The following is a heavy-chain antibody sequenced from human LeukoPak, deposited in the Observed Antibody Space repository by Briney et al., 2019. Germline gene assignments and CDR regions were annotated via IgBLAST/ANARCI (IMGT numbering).Heavy chain of an antibody. D-gene: IGHD5-12*01. J-gene: IGHJ4*02. CDR1: GFTFSSYA. CDR3: ARVGSGYDLYGY. V-gene: IGHV3-64*01. CDR2: ISSNGGST. Sequence: GGSLRLSCAASGFTFSSYAMHWVRQAPGKGLEYVSAISSNGGSTYYANSVEGRFTISRDNSKNTLYLQMGSLRAEDMAVYYCARVGSGYDLYGYWGQGTLATVSS.